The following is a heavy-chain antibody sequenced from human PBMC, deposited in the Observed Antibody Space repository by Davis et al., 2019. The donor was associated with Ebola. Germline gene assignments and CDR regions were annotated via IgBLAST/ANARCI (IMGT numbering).Heavy chain of an antibody. CDR2: INHSGST. Sequence: MPGGSLRLSCAVYGGSFSGYYWSWIRQPPGKGLEWIGEINHSGSTNYNPSLKSRVTTSVDTSKNQFSLKLSSVTAADTAVYYCARVGLGNCSSTSCYFHGMDVWGQGTTVTVSS. J-gene: IGHJ6*02. CDR1: GGSFSGYY. CDR3: ARVGLGNCSSTSCYFHGMDV. V-gene: IGHV4-34*01. D-gene: IGHD2-2*01.